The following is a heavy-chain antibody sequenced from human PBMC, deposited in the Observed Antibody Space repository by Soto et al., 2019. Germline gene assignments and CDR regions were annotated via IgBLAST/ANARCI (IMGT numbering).Heavy chain of an antibody. Sequence: ASVKVSCKASGYTFTSYGISWVRQAPGQGLEWMGWISAYNGNTNYAQKLQGRVTMTTDTSTSTAYMELRSLRSDDTAVYYCARVCITFFEVRCASQNNWLDPGGEGTLVTVS. V-gene: IGHV1-18*01. CDR2: ISAYNGNT. CDR1: GYTFTSYG. J-gene: IGHJ5*02. CDR3: ARVCITFFEVRCASQNNWLDP. D-gene: IGHD3-3*01.